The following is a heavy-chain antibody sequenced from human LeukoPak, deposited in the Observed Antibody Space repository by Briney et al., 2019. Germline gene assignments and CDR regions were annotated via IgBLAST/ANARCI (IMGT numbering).Heavy chain of an antibody. CDR3: AGGTYYDFWSGYYNPYYFDY. CDR1: GGSISSYY. J-gene: IGHJ4*02. Sequence: PSETLSLTCTVSGGSISSYYWSWIRQPPGKGLEWIGYIYYSGSTNYNPSLKSRVTISVDASKNQFSLKLSSVTAADTAVYYCAGGTYYDFWSGYYNPYYFDYWGQGTLVTVSS. D-gene: IGHD3-3*01. CDR2: IYYSGST. V-gene: IGHV4-59*12.